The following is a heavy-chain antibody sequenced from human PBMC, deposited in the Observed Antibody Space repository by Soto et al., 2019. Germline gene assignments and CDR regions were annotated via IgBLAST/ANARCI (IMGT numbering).Heavy chain of an antibody. CDR2: VYYSGNT. D-gene: IGHD4-17*01. CDR3: TRHKSSDYVQGYFQY. J-gene: IGHJ1*01. CDR1: DFSINRRSYY. Sequence: PSETLSLTCSVSDFSINRRSYYWGWIRQSPGKGLEWIGSVYYSGNTYYNPSLKSRVTISVDTSKTHFSLKLTSVAVADTAIYYCTRHKSSDYVQGYFQYWSQGTLVTSPQ. V-gene: IGHV4-39*01.